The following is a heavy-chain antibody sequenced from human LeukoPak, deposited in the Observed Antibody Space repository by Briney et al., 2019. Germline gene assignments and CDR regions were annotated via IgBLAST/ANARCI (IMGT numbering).Heavy chain of an antibody. CDR2: IIPIFGTA. V-gene: IGHV1-69*01. D-gene: IGHD3-3*01. CDR3: ARGTINFGVVTGRFDP. CDR1: GGTFSSYA. Sequence: SVKVSCKASGGTFSSYAISWVRQAPGQGLEWMGGIIPIFGTANYAQKFQGRVTITADESTSTAYMELSSLRSEDTAVYYCARGTINFGVVTGRFDPWGQGTRVTVSS. J-gene: IGHJ5*02.